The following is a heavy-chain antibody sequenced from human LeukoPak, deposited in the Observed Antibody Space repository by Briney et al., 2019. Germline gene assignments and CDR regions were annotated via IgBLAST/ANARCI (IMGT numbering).Heavy chain of an antibody. Sequence: GGSLRLSCAASGFTVSSNYMSWVRQAPGKGLEWVSVIDGGGSTYYADSVKGRFTISRDNSKNTLYLQMNSLRAEDTAVYYCAKAEEGDLSYYFDYWGQGTLVTVSS. V-gene: IGHV3-53*01. CDR2: IDGGGST. J-gene: IGHJ4*02. CDR3: AKAEEGDLSYYFDY. CDR1: GFTVSSNY. D-gene: IGHD3-10*01.